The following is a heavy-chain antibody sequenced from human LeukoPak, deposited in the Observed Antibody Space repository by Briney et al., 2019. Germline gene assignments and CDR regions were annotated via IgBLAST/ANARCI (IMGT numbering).Heavy chain of an antibody. CDR3: VRRGNRWGDY. D-gene: IGHD3-16*01. CDR2: IYSGDRT. V-gene: IGHV3-53*01. Sequence: GGSLRLSCAASGFTVSNNYMSWVRQAPGKGLEWVSVIYSGDRTYYADSVKGRFSISRDKSKNTLYLQMNSLRAEDTAVYYCVRRGNRWGDYWGQGTLVTVSS. CDR1: GFTVSNNY. J-gene: IGHJ4*02.